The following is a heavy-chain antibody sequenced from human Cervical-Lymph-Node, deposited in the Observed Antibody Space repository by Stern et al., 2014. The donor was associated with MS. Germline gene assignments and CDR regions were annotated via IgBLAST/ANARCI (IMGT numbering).Heavy chain of an antibody. CDR2: IKTKTDGGTT. CDR3: TTGWFDP. CDR1: AFTFSNAW. J-gene: IGHJ5*02. V-gene: IGHV3-15*01. Sequence: EVQLEESGGGLVKPGGSLRLSCAASAFTFSNAWMNWFRQAPGKGLEWVGHIKTKTDGGTTSYAAPVKGRFTISRDDSKNALYMQMNSLRTEDTAIYYCTTGWFDPWGQGTLVTVSS.